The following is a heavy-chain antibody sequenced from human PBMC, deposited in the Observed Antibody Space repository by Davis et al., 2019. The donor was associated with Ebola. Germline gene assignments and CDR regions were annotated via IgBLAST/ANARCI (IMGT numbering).Heavy chain of an antibody. CDR1: GVSLSGYY. J-gene: IGHJ2*01. CDR3: ARGSSYWYFDL. Sequence: PSETLSLTCVVHGVSLSGYYWGWIRQSPGGGLEWLGEINHSGTAIYNPSLTSRVTMSVDTSKNHFSLKLSSVTAADTAVYYCARGSSYWYFDLWGRGTLVTVSS. V-gene: IGHV4-34*01. CDR2: INHSGTA.